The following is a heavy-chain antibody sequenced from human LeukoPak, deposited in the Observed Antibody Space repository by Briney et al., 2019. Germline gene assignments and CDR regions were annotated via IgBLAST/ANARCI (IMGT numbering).Heavy chain of an antibody. Sequence: SETLSLTCTVSGVSISRSNSYWGWIRQPPGKGLEWIGSIYYSGNTYYNASLKSQVSISIDTSKNQFSLRLTSVTAADTAVYYCARGRIQLRYWGQGTLVTVSS. J-gene: IGHJ4*02. CDR3: ARGRIQLRY. CDR1: GVSISRSNSY. CDR2: IYYSGNT. V-gene: IGHV4-39*01. D-gene: IGHD5-18*01.